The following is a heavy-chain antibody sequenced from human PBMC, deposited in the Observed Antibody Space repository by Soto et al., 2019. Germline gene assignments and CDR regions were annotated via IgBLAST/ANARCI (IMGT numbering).Heavy chain of an antibody. J-gene: IGHJ6*02. CDR1: GFTFSSYG. Sequence: PGGSLRLSSAASGFTFSSYGMHWVRQSPGKGLEWVAVISYDGSNKYYADSVKGRFTISRDNSKNTLYLQMNSLRAEDTAVYYCAKDLEYSSSSYYYYYGMDVWGQGTTVTVSS. CDR3: AKDLEYSSSSYYYYYGMDV. V-gene: IGHV3-30*18. D-gene: IGHD6-6*01. CDR2: ISYDGSNK.